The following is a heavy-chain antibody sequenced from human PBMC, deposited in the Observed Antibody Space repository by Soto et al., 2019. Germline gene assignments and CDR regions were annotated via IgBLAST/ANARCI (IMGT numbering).Heavy chain of an antibody. CDR3: ARQKGYYDFWSGGYGMDV. D-gene: IGHD3-3*01. CDR2: IYYSGST. J-gene: IGHJ6*02. Sequence: SETLSLTCTVSGGSISSSSYYWGWIRQPPGKGLEWIGSIYYSGSTYYNPSLKSRVTISVDTSKNQFSLKLSSVTAADTAMYYCARQKGYYDFWSGGYGMDVWGQGTTVTVSS. CDR1: GGSISSSSYY. V-gene: IGHV4-39*01.